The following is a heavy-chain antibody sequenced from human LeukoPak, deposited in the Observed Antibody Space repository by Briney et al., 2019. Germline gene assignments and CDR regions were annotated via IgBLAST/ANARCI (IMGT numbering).Heavy chain of an antibody. CDR1: GFTFSSYS. J-gene: IGHJ4*02. CDR3: ARHLSGVTGYTYGRGIDY. Sequence: GGSLRLSCAASGFTFSSYSMNWVRQAPGKGLEWVSYISSSSSTIYYADSVKGRFTISRDNAKNSLFLQMNSLRAEDTAVYYCARHLSGVTGYTYGRGIDYWGQGTLVTVSS. V-gene: IGHV3-48*01. CDR2: ISSSSSTI. D-gene: IGHD5-18*01.